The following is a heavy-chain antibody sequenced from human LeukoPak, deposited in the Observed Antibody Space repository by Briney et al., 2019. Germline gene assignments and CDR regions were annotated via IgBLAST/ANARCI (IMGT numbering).Heavy chain of an antibody. V-gene: IGHV4-31*03. CDR1: GGSISSGGYY. Sequence: SETLSLTCTVSGGSISSGGYYWSWIRQHPGKGLEWIGYIYYSGSTYYNPSLKSRVTISVDTSKNQFSLKLSSVTAADTAVYYCARGFGELPGMDVWGQGTTVTVSS. CDR2: IYYSGST. D-gene: IGHD3-10*01. J-gene: IGHJ6*02. CDR3: ARGFGELPGMDV.